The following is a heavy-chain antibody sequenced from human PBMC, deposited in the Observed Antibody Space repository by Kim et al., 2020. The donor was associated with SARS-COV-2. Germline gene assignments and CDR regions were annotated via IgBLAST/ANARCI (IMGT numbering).Heavy chain of an antibody. D-gene: IGHD1-26*01. Sequence: SVKVSCKASGFTFSSSAVQWVRQARGQRLEWIGWIVVGSGYTNYAQKFQERLTITRDMSTNTAYMELSSLRFEDTAVFYCAADAYSGSPYYYYGMDVWGQGTTVTVSS. CDR2: IVVGSGYT. CDR3: AADAYSGSPYYYYGMDV. V-gene: IGHV1-58*01. CDR1: GFTFSSSA. J-gene: IGHJ6*02.